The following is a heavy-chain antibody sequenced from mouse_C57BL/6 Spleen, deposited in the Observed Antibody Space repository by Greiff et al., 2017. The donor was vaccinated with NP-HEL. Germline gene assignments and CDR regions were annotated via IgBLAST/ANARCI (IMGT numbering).Heavy chain of an antibody. Sequence: DVHLVESGGGLVKPGGSLKLSCAASGFTFSSYTMSWVRQTPEKRLEWVATISGGGGNTYYPDSVKGRFTISRDNAKNTLYLQMSSLRSEDTALYYCAREGLPRCLYFDYWGQGTTLTVSS. V-gene: IGHV5-9*01. J-gene: IGHJ2*01. CDR2: ISGGGGNT. CDR1: GFTFSSYT. CDR3: AREGLPRCLYFDY. D-gene: IGHD2-2*01.